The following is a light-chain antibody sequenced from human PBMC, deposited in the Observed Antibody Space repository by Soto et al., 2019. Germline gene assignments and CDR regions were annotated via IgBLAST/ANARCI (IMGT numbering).Light chain of an antibody. CDR3: CSYAGDSTWV. CDR1: SSDVGSYKF. Sequence: QSALAQPASVSGSPGQSITISCTGSSSDVGSYKFVSWFQQNPGKAPKLIIYEGTKRPSGVSDRFSGSKSGYTASLTISGLQAEDEADYYCCSYAGDSTWVFGGGTKVTVL. V-gene: IGLV2-23*01. J-gene: IGLJ3*02. CDR2: EGT.